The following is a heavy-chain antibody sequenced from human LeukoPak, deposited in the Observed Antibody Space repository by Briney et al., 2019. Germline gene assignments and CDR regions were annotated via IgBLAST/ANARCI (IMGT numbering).Heavy chain of an antibody. CDR2: INPSGGST. Sequence: ASVKVSCKASGYTFTSYYIHWVRQAPGQGLEWMGIINPSGGSTSYAQKFQGRVTMTRDTSTSTVYMELSSLRSEDTAVYYCAREPDSSGYFNWFDPWGQGTLVTVSS. CDR3: AREPDSSGYFNWFDP. D-gene: IGHD3-22*01. CDR1: GYTFTSYY. J-gene: IGHJ5*02. V-gene: IGHV1-46*01.